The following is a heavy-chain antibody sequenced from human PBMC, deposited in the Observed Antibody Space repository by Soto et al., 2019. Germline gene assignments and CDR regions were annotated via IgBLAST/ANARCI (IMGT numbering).Heavy chain of an antibody. Sequence: EVQLSESGGDLVLPGGSLRLSCAASGFTFSHSAMTWVRQAPGKGLEGVSTIDMSGGDTYYADSVRGRFTISRDKSKHSLYLVMTSLRVEDTAVYYCARDPATGSADYWGQGTLVTVSS. J-gene: IGHJ4*02. CDR2: IDMSGGDT. CDR3: ARDPATGSADY. V-gene: IGHV3-23*01. D-gene: IGHD3-9*01. CDR1: GFTFSHSA.